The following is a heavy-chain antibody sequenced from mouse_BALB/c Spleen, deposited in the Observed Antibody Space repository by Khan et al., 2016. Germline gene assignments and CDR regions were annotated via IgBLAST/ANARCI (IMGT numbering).Heavy chain of an antibody. CDR2: INTYTGEP. Sequence: QIQLVQSGPELKKPGETVKISCKASGYTFTNYGMNWVKQAPGKGLKWMGWINTYTGEPTYADDFKGRFAFSLETSASTAYLQSNNLKNEDMATYFCARGDYGLAMDYWGQGTSVTVSS. CDR1: GYTFTNYG. D-gene: IGHD1-2*01. V-gene: IGHV9-1*02. J-gene: IGHJ4*01. CDR3: ARGDYGLAMDY.